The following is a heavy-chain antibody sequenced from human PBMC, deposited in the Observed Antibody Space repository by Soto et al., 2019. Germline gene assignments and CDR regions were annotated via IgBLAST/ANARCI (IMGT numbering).Heavy chain of an antibody. CDR2: IYSSGGT. CDR3: ARDGDGYDH. D-gene: IGHD5-12*01. V-gene: IGHV4-61*01. J-gene: IGHJ1*01. Sequence: QVQLQESRPGLVKPSETLSLTCSVSGGSISSGSYYWTWIRQPPGKGLEWIGYIYSSGGTSYNPSLKSRVTISVDTSKNQFSLKLSSVTAADTAVYYCARDGDGYDHWGQGTLVTVSS. CDR1: GGSISSGSYY.